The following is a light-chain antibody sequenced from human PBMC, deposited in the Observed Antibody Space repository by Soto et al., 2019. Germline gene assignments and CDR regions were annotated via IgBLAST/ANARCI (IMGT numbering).Light chain of an antibody. CDR3: QQYDSYAYT. CDR2: KAS. CDR1: QSVSSW. J-gene: IGKJ2*01. Sequence: DIQMSQSPSTLSASVGDTVTITCRASQSVSSWLAWYQQKPGKAPKLLIYKASTLEIGVPSRFSGSGSGTEFTLTIRSLQPDDFATYYCQQYDSYAYTFGQGTKLEIK. V-gene: IGKV1-5*03.